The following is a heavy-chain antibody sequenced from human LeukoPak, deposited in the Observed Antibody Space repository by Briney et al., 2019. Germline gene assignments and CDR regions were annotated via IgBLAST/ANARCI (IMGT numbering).Heavy chain of an antibody. CDR1: GFTFSSYA. CDR2: ISYDGSNK. Sequence: GGSLRLSCAASGFTFSSYAMHWVRQAPGKGLEWVAVISYDGSNKYFADSVKGRFTISRDNSKNTLYLQMSSLRAEDTAVYYCARVRIAAYRTKFDYWGQGTLVTVSS. D-gene: IGHD6-6*01. J-gene: IGHJ4*02. V-gene: IGHV3-30-3*01. CDR3: ARVRIAAYRTKFDY.